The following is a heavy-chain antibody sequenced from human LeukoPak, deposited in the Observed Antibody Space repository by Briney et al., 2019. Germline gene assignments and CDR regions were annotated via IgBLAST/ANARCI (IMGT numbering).Heavy chain of an antibody. Sequence: PSETLSLTCTVSGGSISSSSYYWGWIRQPPGKGLEWIGSIYYSGSTYYNPSLKSRVIISVDTSKNQFSLKLSSVTAADTAVYYCARDRGLLWFGEFYAFDIWGQGTMVTVSS. V-gene: IGHV4-39*07. D-gene: IGHD3-10*01. J-gene: IGHJ3*02. CDR2: IYYSGST. CDR3: ARDRGLLWFGEFYAFDI. CDR1: GGSISSSSYY.